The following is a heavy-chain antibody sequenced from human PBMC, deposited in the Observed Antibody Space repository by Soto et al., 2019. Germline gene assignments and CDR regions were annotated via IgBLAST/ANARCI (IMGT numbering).Heavy chain of an antibody. J-gene: IGHJ4*02. CDR1: GDSMSSYY. D-gene: IGHD6-19*01. V-gene: IGHV4-4*07. CDR3: AREGSSGRYYFDH. CDR2: IYSSGST. Sequence: SETLSLTCTVSGDSMSSYYWNWIRQPAGKGLEWIGRIYSSGSTNYNSSLKSRITMSVDTPKNQFSLNLSFVAAADTAVYYCAREGSSGRYYFDHWGQGTLVTVSS.